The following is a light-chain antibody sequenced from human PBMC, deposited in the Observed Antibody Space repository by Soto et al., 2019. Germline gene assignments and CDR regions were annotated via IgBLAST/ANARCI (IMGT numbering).Light chain of an antibody. CDR1: SSDVGAYNY. Sequence: QPASVYGSPGQSITISCTGTSSDVGAYNYVSWYQQYPGKAPKLMIYGVTNRPSGVSNRFSGSKTGNTASLTISGLQAEDEADYYCFSHRGGDSHVFGTGTKLTVL. J-gene: IGLJ1*01. CDR2: GVT. V-gene: IGLV2-14*01. CDR3: FSHRGGDSHV.